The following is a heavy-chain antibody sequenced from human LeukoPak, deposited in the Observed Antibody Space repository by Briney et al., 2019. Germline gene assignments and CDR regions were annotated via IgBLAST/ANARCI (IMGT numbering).Heavy chain of an antibody. CDR3: ARHSSSWYEVPFDY. D-gene: IGHD6-13*01. CDR2: IYYSGST. V-gene: IGHV4-59*04. Sequence: PSETLSLTCTVSGGSISSYYWSWIRQPPGKGLEWIGSIYYSGSTYYNPSLKSRVTISVDTSKNQFSLKLSSVTAADTAVYSCARHSSSWYEVPFDYWGQGTLVTVSS. J-gene: IGHJ4*02. CDR1: GGSISSYY.